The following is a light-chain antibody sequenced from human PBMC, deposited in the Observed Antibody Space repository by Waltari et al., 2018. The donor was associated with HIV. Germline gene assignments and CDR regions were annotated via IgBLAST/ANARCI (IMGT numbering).Light chain of an antibody. CDR3: QQHYTTPYT. CDR2: WAS. J-gene: IGKJ2*01. CDR1: QNVLYSSNNKNF. Sequence: DIVMTQSPDFLALSLGERAPLYCKSNQNVLYSSNNKNFLAWYQQKSGQRPKLLVYWASTRESGVPDRFSGSGSGTDFTLTISSLQAEDVAVYFCQQHYTTPYTFGQGTKLEIK. V-gene: IGKV4-1*01.